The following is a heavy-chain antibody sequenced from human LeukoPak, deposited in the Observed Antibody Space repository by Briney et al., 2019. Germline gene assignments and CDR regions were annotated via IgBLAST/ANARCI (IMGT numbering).Heavy chain of an antibody. CDR3: ARGLIVTPDAFDI. Sequence: GESLRLSCAASGFTFSSYSMNWVRQAPGKGLEWVSSISSSSSYIYYADSVKGRFTISRDNAKNSLYLQMNSLRAEDTAVYYCARGLIVTPDAFDIWGQGTMVTVSS. V-gene: IGHV3-21*01. CDR1: GFTFSSYS. D-gene: IGHD2-21*01. CDR2: ISSSSSYI. J-gene: IGHJ3*02.